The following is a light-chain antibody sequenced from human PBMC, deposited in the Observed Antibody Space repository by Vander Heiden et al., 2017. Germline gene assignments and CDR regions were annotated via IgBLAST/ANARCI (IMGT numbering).Light chain of an antibody. V-gene: IGKV1D-8*02. CDR2: AAS. CDR3: QEDDRVRFT. J-gene: IGKJ4*01. CDR1: QGISSY. Sequence: AIWMTQSPSLLSASTGDRVTISCRMSQGISSYLAWYQQKPGKAPELLIYAASTLQSGVPSRLSGSGSGTDFTRTMSCLKSEDLATYECQEDDRVRFTFGGGTKVEIK.